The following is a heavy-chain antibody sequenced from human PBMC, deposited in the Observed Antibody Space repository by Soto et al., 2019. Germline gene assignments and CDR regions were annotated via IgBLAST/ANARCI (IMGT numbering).Heavy chain of an antibody. CDR1: GFTFTRYS. CDR3: ARESEDRTSNFDY. J-gene: IGHJ4*02. Sequence: GGSLRLPCAASGFTFTRYSMNWVRQAPGKGLEWVSSVSSTTNYIYYADSMKGRFTVPRDNAKNSVYLEMNSLSAEDTAVYYCARESEDRTSNFDYWGQGTLGTGSS. V-gene: IGHV3-21*01. CDR2: VSSTTNYI.